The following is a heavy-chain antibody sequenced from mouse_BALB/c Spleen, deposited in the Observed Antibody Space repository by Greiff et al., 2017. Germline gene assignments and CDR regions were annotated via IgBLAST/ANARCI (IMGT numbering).Heavy chain of an antibody. J-gene: IGHJ2*01. CDR2: INPYNGDT. D-gene: IGHD2-3*01. Sequence: DVKLVESGPELVKPGASVKISCKASGYSFTGYFMNWVMQSHGKSLEWIGRINPYNGDTFYNQKFKGKATLTVDKSSSTAHMELRSLASEDSAVYYCARWYDGYFYFDYWGQGTTLTVSS. CDR1: GYSFTGYF. CDR3: ARWYDGYFYFDY. V-gene: IGHV1-20*02.